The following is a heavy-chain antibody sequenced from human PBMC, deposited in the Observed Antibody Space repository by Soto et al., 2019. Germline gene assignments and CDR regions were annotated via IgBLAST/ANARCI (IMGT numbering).Heavy chain of an antibody. D-gene: IGHD6-19*01. Sequence: GGSLRLSCAASGFTFSSYWMSWVRQAPGKGLEWVANIKQDGSEKYYVDSVKGRFTISRDNAKNSLYLQMNSLRAEDTAVYYCARDEVAGISWFDPWGQGTLVTVSS. CDR3: ARDEVAGISWFDP. V-gene: IGHV3-7*01. J-gene: IGHJ5*02. CDR1: GFTFSSYW. CDR2: IKQDGSEK.